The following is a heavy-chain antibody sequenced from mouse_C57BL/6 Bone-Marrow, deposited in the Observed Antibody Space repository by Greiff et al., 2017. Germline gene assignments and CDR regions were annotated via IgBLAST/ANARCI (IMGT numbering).Heavy chain of an antibody. CDR2: IDPATGGT. J-gene: IGHJ3*01. CDR1: GYTFTDYE. D-gene: IGHD1-1*01. V-gene: IGHV1-15*01. CDR3: TRPTTVQFAY. Sequence: QVQLKQSGAELVRPGASVTLSCKASGYTFTDYEMHWVKQTPVHGLEWIGAIDPATGGTAYNQKFKGKAILTADKSSSTAYMELRSLTSEDSAVYYCTRPTTVQFAYWGQGTLATVSA.